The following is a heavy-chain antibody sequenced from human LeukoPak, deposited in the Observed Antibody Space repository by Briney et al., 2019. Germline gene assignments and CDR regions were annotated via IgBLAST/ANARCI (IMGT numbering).Heavy chain of an antibody. CDR2: INPNSGGT. V-gene: IGHV1-2*06. CDR3: ARGTDGYSYGQFDY. Sequence: EASVKVSCKASGYTFTGYYMHWVRRAPGQGLEWMGRINPNSGGTNYAQKFQGRVTMTRDTSISTAYMELSRLRSDDTAVYYCARGTDGYSYGQFDYWGQGTLVTVSS. J-gene: IGHJ4*02. D-gene: IGHD5-18*01. CDR1: GYTFTGYY.